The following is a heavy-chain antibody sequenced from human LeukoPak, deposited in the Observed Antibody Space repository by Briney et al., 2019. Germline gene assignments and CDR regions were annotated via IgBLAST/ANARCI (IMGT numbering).Heavy chain of an antibody. D-gene: IGHD6-25*01. CDR2: ISGSGDST. CDR1: GFTFSSYA. CDR3: AKAITSSAYSSAKY. Sequence: GGSLRLSCAASGFTFSSYAMTWVRRAPGKGLEWVSVISGSGDSTYHADSVKGRFTISRDNSKDTLYLQMNSLSAEDTAVYYCAKAITSSAYSSAKYWGQGTLVTVSS. V-gene: IGHV3-23*01. J-gene: IGHJ4*02.